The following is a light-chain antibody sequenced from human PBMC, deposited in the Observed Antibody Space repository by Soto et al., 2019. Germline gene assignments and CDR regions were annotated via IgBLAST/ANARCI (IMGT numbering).Light chain of an antibody. J-gene: IGKJ4*01. V-gene: IGKV3-15*01. CDR3: QQYGGSPLLT. CDR2: RTS. CDR1: QSISSN. Sequence: VLTQSPATLSVSPGERATLSCRASQSISSNLAWYQQKPGQAPRLLMFRTSSRATGFPARFSGSGSGTEFNLTISSLQSEDFAVYYCQQYGGSPLLTFGGGTKVDI.